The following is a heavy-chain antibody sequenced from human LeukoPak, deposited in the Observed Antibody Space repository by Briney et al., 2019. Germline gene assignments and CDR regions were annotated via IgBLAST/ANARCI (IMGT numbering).Heavy chain of an antibody. CDR2: IYFSGST. D-gene: IGHD5-24*01. Sequence: SETLSLTCTVSGGSTSSDYWSWIRQPPGKGLEWIGYIYFSGSTNYNPSLKSRVTMSVDTSKNQFSLKLSSVTAADTAVYYCTRGEMATIEDAFDIWGQGTMVTVSS. CDR1: GGSTSSDY. J-gene: IGHJ3*02. V-gene: IGHV4-59*01. CDR3: TRGEMATIEDAFDI.